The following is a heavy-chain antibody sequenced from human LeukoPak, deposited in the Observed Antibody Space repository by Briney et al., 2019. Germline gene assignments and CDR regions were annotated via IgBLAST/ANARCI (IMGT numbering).Heavy chain of an antibody. CDR3: ARWAGGADY. CDR1: GFTFTDYY. J-gene: IGHJ4*02. D-gene: IGHD3-16*01. Sequence: GGSLRLSCAASGFTFTDYYMTWMRRAPGKGLEWVSYISQSGAAIYNPDSVKGRFTISRDDAKNSLYLQMNSLRAEDTAVYYCARWAGGADYWGQGVLVTVSS. V-gene: IGHV3-11*01. CDR2: ISQSGAAI.